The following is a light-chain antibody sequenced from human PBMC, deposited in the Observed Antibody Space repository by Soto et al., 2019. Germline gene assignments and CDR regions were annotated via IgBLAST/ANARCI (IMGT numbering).Light chain of an antibody. J-gene: IGLJ3*02. CDR2: DVS. CDR1: SSDVGGFDF. Sequence: QSALTQPRSVSGSPGQSVAISCTATSSDVGGFDFVSWYQQHPGKAPKLVIYDVSKRPSGVPDRFSGSRSGDTASLTISGLQADDAADYYCCLYTASYSVFGGGTKVTVL. CDR3: CLYTASYSV. V-gene: IGLV2-11*01.